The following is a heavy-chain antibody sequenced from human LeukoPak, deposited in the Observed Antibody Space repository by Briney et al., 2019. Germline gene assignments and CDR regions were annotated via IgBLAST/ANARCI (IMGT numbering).Heavy chain of an antibody. CDR2: ISSASDYT. CDR3: GRGLSSDWRNWFDP. J-gene: IGHJ5*02. CDR1: GFTFSDHY. Sequence: GGSLRLSCAASGFTFSDHYMNWIRQAPGKGLEWVSYISSASDYTNYADSVKGRFTISRDNAKKSLYLQMNSLRAEDTAVYYCGRGLSSDWRNWFDPWGHGTLVTVSS. V-gene: IGHV3-11*05. D-gene: IGHD6-25*01.